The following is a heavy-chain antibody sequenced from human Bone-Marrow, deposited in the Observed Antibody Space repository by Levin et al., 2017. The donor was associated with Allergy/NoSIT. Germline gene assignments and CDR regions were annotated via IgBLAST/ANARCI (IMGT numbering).Heavy chain of an antibody. CDR2: IYSGGQT. CDR3: ARAPSPGAN. D-gene: IGHD2-8*02. Sequence: SGESLKISCAASGFTVSNNYMSWVRQAPGKGLEGVSVIYSGGQTHYADSVRGRFTISRDSSNNTLYLQMNSLRAEDTAMYYCARAPSPGANWGQGTLVTVSS. V-gene: IGHV3-53*01. J-gene: IGHJ4*02. CDR1: GFTVSNNY.